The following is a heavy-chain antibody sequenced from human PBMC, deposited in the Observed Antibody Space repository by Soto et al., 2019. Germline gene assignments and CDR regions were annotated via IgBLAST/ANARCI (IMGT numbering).Heavy chain of an antibody. D-gene: IGHD5-12*01. J-gene: IGHJ4*02. CDR1: GGSISSSIYY. V-gene: IGHV4-39*01. CDR2: IYYSGST. CDR3: ARRGDGYADY. Sequence: SETLPLTCTVSGGSISSSIYYWGWIRQPPGKGLEWIGSIYYSGSTYYNPSLKSRVTISVDTSKNQFSLKLSSVTAADTAVYYCARRGDGYADYWGQGTLVTVSS.